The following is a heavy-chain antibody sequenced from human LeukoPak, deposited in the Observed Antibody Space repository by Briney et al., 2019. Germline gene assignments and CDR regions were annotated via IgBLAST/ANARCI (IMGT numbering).Heavy chain of an antibody. D-gene: IGHD3-10*01. CDR3: ARGNYGSGSYYGEVFDY. V-gene: IGHV4-30-2*01. J-gene: IGHJ4*02. Sequence: SETLSLTCAVSGGSISSGGYSWSWIRQPPGKGLEWIGYIYHSGSTYYNPSLKSRVTISVDRSKNQFSLKLSSVTAADTAVYYCARGNYGSGSYYGEVFDYWGQGTLVTVSS. CDR1: GGSISSGGYS. CDR2: IYHSGST.